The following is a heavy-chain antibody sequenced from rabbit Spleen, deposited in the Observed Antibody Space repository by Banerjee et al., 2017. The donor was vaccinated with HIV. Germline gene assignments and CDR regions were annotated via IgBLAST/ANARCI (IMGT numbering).Heavy chain of an antibody. CDR1: GFDLSSTYY. CDR2: INTATGKP. Sequence: QSLEESGGDLVQPEGSLTLTCTASGFDLSSTYYMCWVRQAPGKGLEWIACINTATGKPVYATWARGRFTISTTSSTTVTLQMTSLTAADTATYFCARDLAGAIGWNFYLWGPGTLVTVS. D-gene: IGHD4-1*01. CDR3: ARDLAGAIGWNFYL. J-gene: IGHJ4*01. V-gene: IGHV1S40*01.